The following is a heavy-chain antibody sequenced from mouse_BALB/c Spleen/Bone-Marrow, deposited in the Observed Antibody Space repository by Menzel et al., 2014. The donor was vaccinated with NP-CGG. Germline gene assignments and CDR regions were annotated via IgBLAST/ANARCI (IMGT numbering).Heavy chain of an antibody. D-gene: IGHD3-1*01. CDR1: GYTFTSYW. J-gene: IGHJ4*01. Sequence: QVQLQQSGAELVKPGASVKLSCKASGYTFTSYWMHWVKQRPGQGLEWIGEIDPSDSYTNYNQKFKGKATLTVDKSSSTAYMQLSSLTSEDSAVYYCATARATSYAMDYWGQGTSVTVSS. CDR3: ATARATSYAMDY. V-gene: IGHV1-69*02. CDR2: IDPSDSYT.